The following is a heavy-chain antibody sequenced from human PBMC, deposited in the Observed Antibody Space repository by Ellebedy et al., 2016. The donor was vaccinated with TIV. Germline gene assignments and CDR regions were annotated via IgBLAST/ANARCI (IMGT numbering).Heavy chain of an antibody. J-gene: IGHJ4*02. CDR3: ARESNAAFDY. CDR1: GGSISSSSYY. Sequence: GSLRLSCTVSGGSISSSSYYWGWIRQPPGKGLEWIGSIYYSGSTYYNPSLKSRVTVSVDTSKNQFSLKMSSVTAADTAVYYCARESNAAFDYWGQGTLVTVSS. CDR2: IYYSGST. V-gene: IGHV4-39*07. D-gene: IGHD1-1*01.